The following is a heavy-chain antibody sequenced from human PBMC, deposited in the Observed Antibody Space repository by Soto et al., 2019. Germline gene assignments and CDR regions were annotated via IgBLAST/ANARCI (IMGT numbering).Heavy chain of an antibody. CDR1: GASISSGDHY. D-gene: IGHD2-21*02. V-gene: IGHV4-30-4*01. J-gene: IGHJ4*02. Sequence: QVQLQESGPGLVKASQTLSLTCTVSGASISSGDHYWSWVRQPPGKGLEWIGYIYYNGITFYNPSLKSRLTMSVATSKNHFSLGLSSVTAADTAVYYCARLTGDYYFDYWGQGTLVTVSS. CDR2: IYYNGIT. CDR3: ARLTGDYYFDY.